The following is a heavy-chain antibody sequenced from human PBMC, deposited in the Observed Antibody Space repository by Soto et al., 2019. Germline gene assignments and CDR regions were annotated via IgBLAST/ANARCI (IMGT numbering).Heavy chain of an antibody. D-gene: IGHD4-17*01. V-gene: IGHV4-30-2*01. Sequence: SETLSLTCAVSGGSICSGGYSWTWIRQPPGKGLEWIGYIYHSGSTYYNPSLKSRVTISVDRSKNQFSLKLSSVTAADTAVYYCARGMTTVTTSDYWGQGTLVTVSS. CDR2: IYHSGST. CDR1: GGSICSGGYS. J-gene: IGHJ4*02. CDR3: ARGMTTVTTSDY.